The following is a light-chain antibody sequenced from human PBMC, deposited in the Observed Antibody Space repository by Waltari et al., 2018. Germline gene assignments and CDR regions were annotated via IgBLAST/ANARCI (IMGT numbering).Light chain of an antibody. CDR2: EVS. J-gene: IGLJ3*02. CDR1: RSDVGGYNY. CDR3: SSYTASSTRV. V-gene: IGLV2-14*01. Sequence: QSALTQPASVSGSPGQSITIPCTGTRSDVGGYNYFSWYQQPPDKVPKLIIFEVSHRPSGVSDRFSGSKSGNTASLTISGLQTEDEANYYCSSYTASSTRVFGGGTTLTVL.